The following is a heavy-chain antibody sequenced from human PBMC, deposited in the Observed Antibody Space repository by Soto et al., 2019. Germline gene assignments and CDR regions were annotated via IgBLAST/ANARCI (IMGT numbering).Heavy chain of an antibody. V-gene: IGHV4-34*01. CDR3: ARRLGIVPTFDY. Sequence: LSLTCAVYGGSFRGYYWSWIRQPPGKGLEWIGEINHSGSTNYNPSLKSRVTISVDTSKNQFSLKLSSVTAADTAVYYCARRLGIVPTFDYWGQGTLVTVSS. CDR1: GGSFRGYY. D-gene: IGHD3-22*01. CDR2: INHSGST. J-gene: IGHJ4*02.